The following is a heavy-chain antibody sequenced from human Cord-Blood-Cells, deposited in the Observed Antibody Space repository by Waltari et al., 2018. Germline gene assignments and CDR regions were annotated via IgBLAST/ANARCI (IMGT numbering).Heavy chain of an antibody. Sequence: EVQLVESGGGLVQPGGSLRLSCAASGFTFSSYWMHWVLQAPGKGLVWVSRINSDGSSTSYADSVKGRFTISRDNAKNTLYLQMNSLRAEDTAVYYCARDGRDKGAFDIWGQGTMVTDSS. V-gene: IGHV3-74*01. CDR2: INSDGSST. CDR3: ARDGRDKGAFDI. D-gene: IGHD1-1*01. J-gene: IGHJ3*02. CDR1: GFTFSSYW.